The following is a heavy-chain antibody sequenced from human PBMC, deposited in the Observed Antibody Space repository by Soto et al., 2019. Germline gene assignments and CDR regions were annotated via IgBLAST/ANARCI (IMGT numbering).Heavy chain of an antibody. CDR1: GGSISSGGYS. CDR3: AIRRGSYYGNCWFDP. V-gene: IGHV4-34*01. CDR2: INHSGST. D-gene: IGHD1-26*01. Sequence: PSETLSLTCAVSGGSISSGGYSWSWIRQPPGKGLEWIGEINHSGSTNYNPSLKSRVTISVDTSKNQFSLKLSSVTAADTAVYYCAIRRGSYYGNCWFDPWGQGTLVTVSS. J-gene: IGHJ5*02.